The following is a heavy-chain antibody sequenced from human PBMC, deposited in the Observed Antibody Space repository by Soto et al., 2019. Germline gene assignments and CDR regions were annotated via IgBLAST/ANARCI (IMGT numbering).Heavy chain of an antibody. CDR1: GFLLYTSGLG. D-gene: IGHD5-18*01. CDR3: ALRLPNTAQVDY. J-gene: IGHJ4*02. Sequence: QITLKESGPTLVKPTQTLTLTCTFSGFLLYTSGLGVGWIRQPPGKALEWLALIYWDDDKRYSPSLRSRLTITKDTSKNQVVLTLTNVDPVDTATYYCALRLPNTAQVDYWGQGTLVTVSS. V-gene: IGHV2-5*02. CDR2: IYWDDDK.